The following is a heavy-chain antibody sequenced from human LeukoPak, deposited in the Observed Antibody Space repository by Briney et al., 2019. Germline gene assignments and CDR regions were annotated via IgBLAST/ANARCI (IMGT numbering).Heavy chain of an antibody. CDR2: INPNSGGT. J-gene: IGHJ5*02. CDR3: ARGVAARVCWFDP. CDR1: GYNFTGYY. Sequence: ASVKVSCKASGYNFTGYYMHWVRQAPGQGLEWMGWINPNSGGTNYAQKFQGRVTMTRDTSISTAYMELSRLRSDDTAVYYCARGVAARVCWFDPWGQGTLVTVSS. D-gene: IGHD6-6*01. V-gene: IGHV1-2*02.